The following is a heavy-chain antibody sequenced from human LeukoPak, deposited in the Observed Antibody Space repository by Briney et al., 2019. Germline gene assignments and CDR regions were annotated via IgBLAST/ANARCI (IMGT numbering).Heavy chain of an antibody. CDR3: AKPSLYYYDTSGYYRYWYFDL. V-gene: IGHV3-64*01. Sequence: GGSLRLSCAASGFTFSSYARHWVRQAPGKGLEYVSAISSNGGSTYYANSVKGRFTISRDNSKNTLFLQMGSLRAEDMAVYYCAKPSLYYYDTSGYYRYWYFDLWGRGTLVTVSS. D-gene: IGHD3-22*01. J-gene: IGHJ2*01. CDR2: ISSNGGST. CDR1: GFTFSSYA.